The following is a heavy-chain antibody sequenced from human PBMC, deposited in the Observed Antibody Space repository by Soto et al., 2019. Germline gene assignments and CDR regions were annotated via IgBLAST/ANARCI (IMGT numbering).Heavy chain of an antibody. CDR3: ARVLPNYYYYGMDV. Sequence: ASVKVSCKASGNTFSNYYIHWVRQAPGQGLEWMGTINPSGGHTTYAQKFQGRVTITADKSTSTAYMELSSLRSEDTAVYYCARVLPNYYYYGMDVWGQGTTVTVSS. V-gene: IGHV1-46*01. CDR2: INPSGGHT. CDR1: GNTFSNYY. J-gene: IGHJ6*02.